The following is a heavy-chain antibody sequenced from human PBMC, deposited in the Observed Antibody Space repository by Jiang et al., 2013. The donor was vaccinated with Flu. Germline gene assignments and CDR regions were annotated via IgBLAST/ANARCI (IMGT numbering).Heavy chain of an antibody. D-gene: IGHD6-19*01. J-gene: IGHJ6*02. CDR1: GYTFTTYG. CDR3: ARDGTAVAGNYYYYGMDV. CDR2: ISSYNGNT. V-gene: IGHV1-18*04. Sequence: GAEVKKPGASVKVSCKASGYTFTTYGISWVRQAPGQGLEWMGWISSYNGNTKYAQKFQGRVTMTTDTSTSTAYMELRSLRSDDTAVYFCARDGTAVAGNYYYYGMDVWGQGTTVTVSS.